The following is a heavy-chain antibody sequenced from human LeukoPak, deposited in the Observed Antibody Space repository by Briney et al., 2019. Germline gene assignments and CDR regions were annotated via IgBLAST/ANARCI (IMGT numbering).Heavy chain of an antibody. J-gene: IGHJ4*02. D-gene: IGHD4-23*01. Sequence: KPSETLSLTCTVSGYSISSGFYWGWIRRPPGKGLECIGSIYHSGSTYYNPSLKSRVTISVDTSKNQFSLNLSSVTAADTAMYYCARAVGTSRNFFDYWGQGTLVTVSS. CDR2: IYHSGST. CDR1: GYSISSGFY. CDR3: ARAVGTSRNFFDY. V-gene: IGHV4-38-2*02.